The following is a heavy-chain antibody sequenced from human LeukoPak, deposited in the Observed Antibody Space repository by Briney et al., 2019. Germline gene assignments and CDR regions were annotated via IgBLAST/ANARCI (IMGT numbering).Heavy chain of an antibody. CDR2: NSYSGTT. Sequence: SETLSLTCSVSGASISSTNYYWGWIRRPPGKGLELIGRNSYSGTTFYSPSRESRVTMTADTSKNQFSLKLSAVTGTDTAVVYCAPIGVRSVIFFGVFDYWGQGIRVTASS. CDR3: APIGVRSVIFFGVFDY. V-gene: IGHV4-39*07. D-gene: IGHD3-10*01. J-gene: IGHJ4*02. CDR1: GASISSTNYY.